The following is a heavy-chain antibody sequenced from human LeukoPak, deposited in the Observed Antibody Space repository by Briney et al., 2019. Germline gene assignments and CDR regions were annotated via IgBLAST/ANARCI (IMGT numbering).Heavy chain of an antibody. Sequence: PGGSLRLSCEGSGFIFSHYWMSWLRQAPGKEPEWVAIIKLFGDEQYYGDSVKGRFIISRDNARNLLYLQMHSLRADDTAMYYCARALTTDHSGRWFDPWGQGTLVTVSP. CDR1: GFIFSHYW. CDR2: IKLFGDEQ. D-gene: IGHD4-17*01. J-gene: IGHJ5*02. V-gene: IGHV3-7*01. CDR3: ARALTTDHSGRWFDP.